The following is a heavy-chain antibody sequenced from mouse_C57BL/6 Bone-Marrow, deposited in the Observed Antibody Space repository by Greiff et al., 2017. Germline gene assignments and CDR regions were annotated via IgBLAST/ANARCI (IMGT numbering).Heavy chain of an antibody. CDR1: GYTFTSYW. CDR3: ARAGPLGRSFDY. Sequence: QVQLQQPGAELVKPGASVKMSCKASGYTFTSYWITWVKQRPGQGLEWIGDIYPTSGRTNYNEKFKSKAILTVDTSSNTAYMQLSSLTSADSAVFCCARAGPLGRSFDYWGQGTTLTVSS. J-gene: IGHJ2*01. V-gene: IGHV1-55*01. CDR2: IYPTSGRT. D-gene: IGHD4-1*01.